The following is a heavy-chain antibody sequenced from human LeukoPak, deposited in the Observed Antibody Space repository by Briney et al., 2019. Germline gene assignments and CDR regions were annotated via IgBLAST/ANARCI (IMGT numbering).Heavy chain of an antibody. J-gene: IGHJ6*02. D-gene: IGHD6-13*01. CDR2: ISGSGGST. CDR1: GFTFSSYA. V-gene: IGHV3-23*01. CDR3: AKAPHSLSYYYYGMDV. Sequence: GGSLRLSCAASGFTFSSYAMSWVRQAPGKGLEWVSAISGSGGSTYYADSVKGRFTISRDNSKNTLYLQMNSLRAEDTAVYYCAKAPHSLSYYYYGMDVWGQGTTVTVSS.